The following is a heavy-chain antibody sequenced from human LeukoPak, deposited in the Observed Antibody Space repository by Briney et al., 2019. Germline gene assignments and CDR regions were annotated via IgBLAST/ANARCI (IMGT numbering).Heavy chain of an antibody. CDR3: ARGRGSSI. CDR2: INHSGST. V-gene: IGHV4-39*07. J-gene: IGHJ3*02. CDR1: GGSISSGSYY. D-gene: IGHD1-26*01. Sequence: SQTLSLTCTVSGGSISSGSYYWSWIRQPPGKGLEWIGEINHSGSTNYNPSLKSRVTISVDTSKNQFSLKLSSVTAADTAVYYCARGRGSSIWGQGTMVTVSS.